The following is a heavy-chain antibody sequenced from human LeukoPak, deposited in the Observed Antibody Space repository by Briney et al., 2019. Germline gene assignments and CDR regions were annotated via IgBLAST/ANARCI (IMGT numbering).Heavy chain of an antibody. J-gene: IGHJ4*02. V-gene: IGHV3-11*01. CDR2: ISRGGNSI. Sequence: GGSLGLSCAASGFTFSDYYMSWLRQAPGEGLEWVSSISRGGNSIYYADSVKGRFTISRDNAKNSLYLQMNSLRAEDTAVYYCARDQYLDYRGQGTLVTVSS. CDR3: ARDQYLDY. CDR1: GFTFSDYY.